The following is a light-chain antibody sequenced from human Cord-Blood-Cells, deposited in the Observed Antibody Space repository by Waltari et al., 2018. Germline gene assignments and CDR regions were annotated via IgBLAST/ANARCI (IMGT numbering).Light chain of an antibody. CDR1: QSVLYSSNNKND. CDR3: QQYYSTPLT. J-gene: IGKJ4*01. V-gene: IGKV4-1*01. CDR2: WAS. Sequence: DIVMTHSRDSLAVCLGERATITCKFSQSVLYSSNNKNDLAWYQQKPGQPPKLLIYWASTRESGVPDRFSGSGSGTDFTLTISSLQAEDVAVYYCQQYYSTPLTFGGGTKVEIK.